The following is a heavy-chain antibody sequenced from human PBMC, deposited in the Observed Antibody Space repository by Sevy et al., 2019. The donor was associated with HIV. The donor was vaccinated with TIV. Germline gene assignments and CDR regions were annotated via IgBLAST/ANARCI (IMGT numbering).Heavy chain of an antibody. V-gene: IGHV4-30-2*06. CDR3: ARDGGTVSTPGYFDY. Sequence: SETLSLTCAVSGGSISTGAYSWNWIRQSPGKGLEWIGYIYHTGRSYYNPSLKSRVTISVDRSKNQFFLKLNSLTAADTAVYYCARDGGTVSTPGYFDYWGQGTLVTVSS. CDR2: IYHTGRS. CDR1: GGSISTGAYS. J-gene: IGHJ4*02. D-gene: IGHD4-17*01.